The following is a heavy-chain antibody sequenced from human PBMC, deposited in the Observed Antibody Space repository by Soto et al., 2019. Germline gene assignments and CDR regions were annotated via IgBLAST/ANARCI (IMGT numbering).Heavy chain of an antibody. D-gene: IGHD6-25*01. J-gene: IGHJ6*02. CDR3: AAPIIAAGGPGSYGLAV. CDR2: IVVGSGHI. CDR1: GFTFSTSA. V-gene: IGHV1-58*02. Sequence: SVKVSCKASGFTFSTSAMQWARQARGQSLEWIGWIVVGSGHINYAQQFHERVTITRDMSTGSVYMELSSLRSEDMAVYYCAAPIIAAGGPGSYGLAVGGQGTTAPAS.